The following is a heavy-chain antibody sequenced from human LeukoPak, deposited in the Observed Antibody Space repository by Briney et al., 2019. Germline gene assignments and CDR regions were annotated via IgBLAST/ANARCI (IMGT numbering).Heavy chain of an antibody. CDR3: ARVFWFGESYYFEY. D-gene: IGHD3-10*01. V-gene: IGHV3-7*05. Sequence: GGSLRLSCAASGFTFSSYWMTWVRQAPGKGLEWVANIKQDGSEEYYVDSVKGRFTISRDNAKNSLYLQMNSLRAEDTAVYYCARVFWFGESYYFEYWGQGTLVTVSS. J-gene: IGHJ4*02. CDR2: IKQDGSEE. CDR1: GFTFSSYW.